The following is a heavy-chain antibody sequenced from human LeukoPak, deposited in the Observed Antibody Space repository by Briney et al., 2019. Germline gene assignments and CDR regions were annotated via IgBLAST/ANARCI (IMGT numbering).Heavy chain of an antibody. V-gene: IGHV4-4*07. D-gene: IGHD3-3*01. CDR2: IYTSGST. CDR3: ARVTTIFGVPPYYYYYMDV. Sequence: SETLSLTCTVSGGSISSYYWSWIRQPAGKGLEWIGRIYTSGSTNYNPSLKSRVTMSVDTSKNQFSLKLSPVTAADTAVYYCARVTTIFGVPPYYYYYMDVWGKGTTVTVSS. CDR1: GGSISSYY. J-gene: IGHJ6*03.